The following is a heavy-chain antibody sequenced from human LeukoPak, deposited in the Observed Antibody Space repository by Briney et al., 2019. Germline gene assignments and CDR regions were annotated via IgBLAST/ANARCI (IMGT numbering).Heavy chain of an antibody. Sequence: SETLSLTCAVYGGSFSGYYWSWIRQPPGKGLEWIGEINHSGSTNYNPSLKSRVTISVDTSKNQFSLKLSSVTAADTAVYYCARRPLAGTVDYWGQGTLVTVSS. V-gene: IGHV4-34*01. CDR3: ARRPLAGTVDY. D-gene: IGHD6-13*01. CDR2: INHSGST. J-gene: IGHJ4*02. CDR1: GGSFSGYY.